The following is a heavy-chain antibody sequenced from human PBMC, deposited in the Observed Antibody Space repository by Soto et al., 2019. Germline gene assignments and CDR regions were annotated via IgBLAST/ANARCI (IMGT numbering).Heavy chain of an antibody. CDR2: INHSGNT. V-gene: IGHV4-34*01. CDR1: GGSFSGYY. J-gene: IGHJ6*04. D-gene: IGHD3-16*02. CDR3: ASSWTALLNGLYYPHMYV. Sequence: SETLSLTCSISGGSFSGYYWSWIRQPPGKGLEWIGEINHSGNTNYNPSLKSRVTISVDTSNNQFSLKLNSVTAADTAVYYCASSWTALLNGLYYPHMYVWRKGTPVTVSA.